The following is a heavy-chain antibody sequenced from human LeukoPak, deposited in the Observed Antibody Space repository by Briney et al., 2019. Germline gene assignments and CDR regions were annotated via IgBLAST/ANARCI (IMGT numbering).Heavy chain of an antibody. D-gene: IGHD4-23*01. CDR1: GDSFSGNNY. CDR2: IYRSGST. CDR3: ASNVGNSDLNY. V-gene: IGHV4-4*02. J-gene: IGHJ4*02. Sequence: SETLSLTCAVSGDSFSGNNYWTWVRQPPGKGLEWIGEIYRSGSTNYSPSLKSRVTVSLDKSKNQFSLKLNSVTAADTAIYYCASNVGNSDLNYWGQGVLVTVSS.